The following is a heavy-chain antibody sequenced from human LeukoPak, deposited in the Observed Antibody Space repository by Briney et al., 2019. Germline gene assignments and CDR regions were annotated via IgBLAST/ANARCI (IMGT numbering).Heavy chain of an antibody. V-gene: IGHV2-5*02. Sequence: SGPTLVNPTQTLPLTCTVTGFSITTKGVGVGWIRQAPGKALGWLAIIFWDGNRRYNSSLRSRLTITSDNSKNQVFLTMTNMDPVDTATYFCAHSLRRPSCSGGNCYYFDYWGQGTLVTVSS. J-gene: IGHJ4*02. CDR3: AHSLRRPSCSGGNCYYFDY. D-gene: IGHD2-15*01. CDR2: IFWDGNR. CDR1: GFSITTKGVG.